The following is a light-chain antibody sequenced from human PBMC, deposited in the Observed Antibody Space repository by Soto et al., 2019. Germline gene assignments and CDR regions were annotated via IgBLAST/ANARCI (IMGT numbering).Light chain of an antibody. CDR1: SSDVGGYNY. CDR3: SSYAGSSNLV. V-gene: IGLV2-8*01. J-gene: IGLJ2*01. Sequence: QSALTQPPSASGSPGQSVTISCTGTSSDVGGYNYVSWYQQHPGKAPKLMIYEVSKRPSGVPDRFSGSKSGNTASLTVSGGQDEDEVDYYCSSYAGSSNLVFGGGTKVTVL. CDR2: EVS.